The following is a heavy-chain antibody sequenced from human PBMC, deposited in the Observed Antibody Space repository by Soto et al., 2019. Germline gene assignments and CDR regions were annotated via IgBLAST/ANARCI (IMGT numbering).Heavy chain of an antibody. CDR1: GFTVSSNY. CDR2: IYSGGST. V-gene: IGHV3-53*04. Sequence: EVQLVESGGGLVQPGGSLRLSCAASGFTVSSNYMSWVRQAPGKGLEWVSVIYSGGSTYYADSVKGRFTISRHNSKNTLYLQMNSLRDEDTAVYYCARVDSITIFGVVIIDAFDIWGQGTMVTVSS. D-gene: IGHD3-3*01. J-gene: IGHJ3*02. CDR3: ARVDSITIFGVVIIDAFDI.